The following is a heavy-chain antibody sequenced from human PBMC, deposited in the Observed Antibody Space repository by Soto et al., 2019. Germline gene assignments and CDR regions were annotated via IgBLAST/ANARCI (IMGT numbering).Heavy chain of an antibody. D-gene: IGHD4-17*01. V-gene: IGHV4-39*01. CDR2: IYYSGST. Sequence: QLQLQESGPGLVKPSETLSLTCTVSGGSISSGGYYWGWIRQPPGKGLEWIGSIYYSGSTYYNPSLKSRVTISVDTSKNQVSLQLSSVTAADTAVYYCARHGTMYGAPFSYWGQGTLVTVSS. CDR1: GGSISSGGYY. J-gene: IGHJ4*02. CDR3: ARHGTMYGAPFSY.